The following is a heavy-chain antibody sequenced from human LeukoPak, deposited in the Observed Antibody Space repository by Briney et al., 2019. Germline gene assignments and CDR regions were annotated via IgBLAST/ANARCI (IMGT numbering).Heavy chain of an antibody. D-gene: IGHD3-10*01. Sequence: SVKVSCKASGGTFSSYAISWVRQAPGQGLEWMGGIIPIFGTANYAQKFQGRVTITADESTSTAYMELSSLRSEDTAVYYCARVVTMVRGVIPLYYFDYWGQGTLVTVSS. CDR3: ARVVTMVRGVIPLYYFDY. CDR1: GGTFSSYA. J-gene: IGHJ4*02. V-gene: IGHV1-69*13. CDR2: IIPIFGTA.